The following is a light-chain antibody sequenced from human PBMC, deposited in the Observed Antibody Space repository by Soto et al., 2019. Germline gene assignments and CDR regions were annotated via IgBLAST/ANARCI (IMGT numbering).Light chain of an antibody. V-gene: IGLV2-8*01. CDR3: SSYAGSHTYEV. Sequence: QSVLTQPPSASGSPGQSVTISCTGTSSDVGAYDYVCWYQQHPGKAPKLMIYEVNKRPSGVPDRFSGSKSGNTASLTVSGLQAGDEADYYCSSYAGSHTYEVFGGGTKLTVL. J-gene: IGLJ3*02. CDR1: SSDVGAYDY. CDR2: EVN.